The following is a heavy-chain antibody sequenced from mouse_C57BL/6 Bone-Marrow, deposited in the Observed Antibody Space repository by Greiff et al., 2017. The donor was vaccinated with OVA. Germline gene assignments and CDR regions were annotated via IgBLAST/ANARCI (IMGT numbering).Heavy chain of an antibody. V-gene: IGHV1-81*01. CDR2: IYPRSGNT. J-gene: IGHJ2*01. CDR1: GYTFTSYG. D-gene: IGHD1-1*01. Sequence: VQLQQSGAELARPGASVKLSCKASGYTFTSYGISWVKQRTGQGLEWIGEIYPRSGNTYYNEKFKGKATLTADKSSSTAYMELRSLTSEDSAVYFCAREGTTVVAYYFDYWGQGTTLTVSS. CDR3: AREGTTVVAYYFDY.